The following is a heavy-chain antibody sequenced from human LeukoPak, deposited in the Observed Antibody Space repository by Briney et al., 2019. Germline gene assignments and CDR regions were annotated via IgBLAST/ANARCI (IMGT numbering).Heavy chain of an antibody. V-gene: IGHV1-2*02. CDR3: ARDLFEEQWFWFDP. Sequence: ASVKVSCKASGYTFTGYYMHWVRQAPGQGLEWVGWINPDSGGTNYAQKFQGRVTMTRDTSISTAYMELSRLRSDDTAVYYCARDLFEEQWFWFDPWGQGTLVTVSS. D-gene: IGHD6-19*01. CDR2: INPDSGGT. J-gene: IGHJ5*02. CDR1: GYTFTGYY.